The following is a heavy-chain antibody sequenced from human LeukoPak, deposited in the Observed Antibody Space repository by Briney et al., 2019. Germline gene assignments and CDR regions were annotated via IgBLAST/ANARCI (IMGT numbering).Heavy chain of an antibody. CDR3: GRYGASSNPSSGWYGFDY. V-gene: IGHV3-7*01. CDR2: IKQDGSEK. Sequence: PGGSLRLSCAASGFTLSSYWMSWVRQAPGKGLEWVANIKQDGSEKYYVDSVKGRFTISRDNAKNSLYLQMNSLRAEDTAVYYCGRYGASSNPSSGWYGFDYWGQGTLVTVSS. J-gene: IGHJ4*02. CDR1: GFTLSSYW. D-gene: IGHD6-19*01.